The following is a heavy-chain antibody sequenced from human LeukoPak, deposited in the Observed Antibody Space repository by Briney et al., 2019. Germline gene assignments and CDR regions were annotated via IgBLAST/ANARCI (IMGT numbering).Heavy chain of an antibody. Sequence: PSETLSLTCTVSDDSTTNRIYYWGWIRQPPGKGLEWIGYIYYSGSTNYNPSLKSRVTISVDTSKNQFSLKLSSVTAADTAVYYCARSYYYDSSGFAFDPWGQGTLVTVSS. J-gene: IGHJ5*02. V-gene: IGHV4-61*01. CDR3: ARSYYYDSSGFAFDP. D-gene: IGHD3-22*01. CDR1: DDSTTNRIYY. CDR2: IYYSGST.